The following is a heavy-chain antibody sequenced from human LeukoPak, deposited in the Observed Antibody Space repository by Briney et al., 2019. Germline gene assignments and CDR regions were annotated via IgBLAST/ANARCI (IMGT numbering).Heavy chain of an antibody. CDR1: GFTFSIYA. CDR3: ARASGFSVYDILTGPPFDY. J-gene: IGHJ4*02. CDR2: ISSDGSNK. Sequence: PGGSLRLSCAASGFTFSIYAMHWVRQAPGKGLEWVAFISSDGSNKYYADSVKGRFTISRDNSKNTLYLQMNSLRAEDTAVYYCARASGFSVYDILTGPPFDYWGQGTLVTVSS. V-gene: IGHV3-30-3*01. D-gene: IGHD3-9*01.